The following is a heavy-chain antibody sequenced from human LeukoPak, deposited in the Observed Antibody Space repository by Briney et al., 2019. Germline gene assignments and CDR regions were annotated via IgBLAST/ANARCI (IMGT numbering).Heavy chain of an antibody. D-gene: IGHD3/OR15-3a*01. CDR2: IIPIFGTA. Sequence: SVKVSCKASGGTFSSYAISWVRQAPGQGLEWRGGIIPIFGTANYAQKFQGRVTITADESTSPAYMELSSLRSEDTVVYSCASGGMMTLDWFGFQSYFDYWGKGTLVTVSS. J-gene: IGHJ4*02. V-gene: IGHV1-69*13. CDR1: GGTFSSYA. CDR3: ASGGMMTLDWFGFQSYFDY.